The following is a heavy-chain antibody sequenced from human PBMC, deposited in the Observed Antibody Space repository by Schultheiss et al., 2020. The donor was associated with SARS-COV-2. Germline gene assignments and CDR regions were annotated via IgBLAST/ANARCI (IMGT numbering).Heavy chain of an antibody. CDR3: ARASSSSIYYYYYMDV. V-gene: IGHV2-26*01. Sequence: SGPTLVKPTETLTLTCTVSGFSLSNARMGVSWIRQPPGKALEWLAHIFSNDEKSYSTSLKSRLTISKDTSKSQVVLTMTNMDPVDTATYYCARASSSSIYYYYYMDVWGKGTTVTVSS. CDR1: GFSLSNARMG. D-gene: IGHD6-6*01. CDR2: IFSNDEK. J-gene: IGHJ6*03.